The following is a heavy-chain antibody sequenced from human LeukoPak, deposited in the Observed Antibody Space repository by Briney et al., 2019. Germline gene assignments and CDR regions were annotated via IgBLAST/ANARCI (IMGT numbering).Heavy chain of an antibody. Sequence: SSEALSLTCAVYGGSFSGYYWSWIRQPPGKGLEWIGEINHGGSANYNPSLTSRVTISPDTSKNQFSLNLSSVTAADTAVYYCARVGGMATDMGGFDYWGQGNLVTVSS. J-gene: IGHJ4*02. CDR3: ARVGGMATDMGGFDY. CDR2: INHGGSA. D-gene: IGHD5-18*01. V-gene: IGHV4-34*01. CDR1: GGSFSGYY.